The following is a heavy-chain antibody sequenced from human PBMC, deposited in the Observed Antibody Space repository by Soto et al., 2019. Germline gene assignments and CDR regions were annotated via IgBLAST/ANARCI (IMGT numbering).Heavy chain of an antibody. J-gene: IGHJ4*02. CDR1: GFTFNNKW. CDR2: IDGAAATT. V-gene: IGHV3-74*01. Sequence: GGSLRLSCTASGFTFNNKWMHWVRQAPGKGLVWLSRIDGAAATTNYADSVKGRFTISRDNAKNIVFLHVNGLTDEDTAVYYCVRGGAMGVDYWGQGPVAPVPS. CDR3: VRGGAMGVDY. D-gene: IGHD1-26*01.